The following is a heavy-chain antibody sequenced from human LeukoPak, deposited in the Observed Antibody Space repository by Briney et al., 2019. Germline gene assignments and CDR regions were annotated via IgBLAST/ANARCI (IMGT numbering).Heavy chain of an antibody. CDR2: INHSGST. J-gene: IGHJ4*02. CDR3: ATIDYGDYANRRVDY. V-gene: IGHV4-34*01. Sequence: SETLSLTCAVYGGSFSGYYWRWIRQPPGKGLEWIGEINHSGSTNYNPSLKSRVTISVDTSKNQFSLKLSSVTAADTAVYYCATIDYGDYANRRVDYWGQGTLVTVSS. CDR1: GGSFSGYY. D-gene: IGHD4-17*01.